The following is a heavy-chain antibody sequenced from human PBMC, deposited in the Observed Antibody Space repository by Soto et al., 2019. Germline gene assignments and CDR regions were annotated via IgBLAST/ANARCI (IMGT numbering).Heavy chain of an antibody. CDR3: ARVGVRPAAQPHYYYYYMDV. Sequence: QVQLVQSGAEVKKPGASVKVSCKASGYTFTSYGISWVRQAPGQGLEWMGWISAYNGNTNYAQKLKGRVTMTTDTSTSTAYMELRSLRSDDTAVYYCARVGVRPAAQPHYYYYYMDVWGKGTTVTVSS. V-gene: IGHV1-18*01. CDR2: ISAYNGNT. CDR1: GYTFTSYG. J-gene: IGHJ6*03. D-gene: IGHD2-2*01.